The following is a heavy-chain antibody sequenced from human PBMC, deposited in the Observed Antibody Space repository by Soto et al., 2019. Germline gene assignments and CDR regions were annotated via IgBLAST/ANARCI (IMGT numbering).Heavy chain of an antibody. CDR1: GFTFSDYG. V-gene: IGHV3-30*18. CDR3: AKDPTVRGYRGYDSGYYFGF. D-gene: IGHD5-12*01. J-gene: IGHJ4*02. Sequence: QVQLVESGGGVVQPGRSLRLACSASGFTFSDYGVHWVRQAPGTALEWVAVISYDGSIQYYADSVKGRFTISRDNSKNTLYLQMNSLRVEDTAVYFCAKDPTVRGYRGYDSGYYFGFWGQGSLVTVSS. CDR2: ISYDGSIQ.